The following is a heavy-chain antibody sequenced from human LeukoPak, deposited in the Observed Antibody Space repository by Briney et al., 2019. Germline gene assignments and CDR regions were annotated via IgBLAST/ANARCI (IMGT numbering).Heavy chain of an antibody. CDR2: IYYSGST. V-gene: IGHV4-59*08. Sequence: SETLSLTCTVSGGSISSYYWSWIRQPPGKGLEWIGYIYYSGSTNYNPSLKSRVTMSVDTSKNQFSLKLSSVTAADTAVYYCARQVVPRAYFDYWGQGTLVTVSS. D-gene: IGHD2-2*01. J-gene: IGHJ4*02. CDR1: GGSISSYY. CDR3: ARQVVPRAYFDY.